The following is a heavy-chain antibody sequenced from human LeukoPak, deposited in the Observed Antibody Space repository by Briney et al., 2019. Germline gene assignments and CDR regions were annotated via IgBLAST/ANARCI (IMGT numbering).Heavy chain of an antibody. Sequence: GGSLRLSCAASGFTFSSYSMNWVRQAPGKGLEWVSSISSSSSYIYYADSVKGRFTISRDNAKNSLYLQMNSLRAEDTAVYYCARWDSRDYYYYMDVWGEGTTVTVSS. J-gene: IGHJ6*03. CDR1: GFTFSSYS. CDR3: ARWDSRDYYYYMDV. V-gene: IGHV3-21*01. D-gene: IGHD6-13*01. CDR2: ISSSSSYI.